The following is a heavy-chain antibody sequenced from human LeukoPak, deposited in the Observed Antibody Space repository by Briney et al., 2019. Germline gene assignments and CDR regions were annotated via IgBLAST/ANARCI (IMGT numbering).Heavy chain of an antibody. D-gene: IGHD2-8*01. CDR1: GFTFSSYS. J-gene: IGHJ4*02. V-gene: IGHV3-48*01. CDR2: ISSSSSTI. CDR3: ARDLGGPTTTGSLDY. Sequence: GGSLRLSCAASGFTFSSYSMNWVRQAPGKGLEWVSYISSSSSTIYYADSVKGRFTISRDNSKNTLYLQMNSLRAEDTAVYYCARDLGGPTTTGSLDYWGQGTLVTVSS.